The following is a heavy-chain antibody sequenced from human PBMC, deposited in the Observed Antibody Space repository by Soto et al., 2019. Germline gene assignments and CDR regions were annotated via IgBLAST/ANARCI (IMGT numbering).Heavy chain of an antibody. CDR3: TTDRRLRFLEWLFRFDY. Sequence: GSLRLSCAASGFTFSNAWMSWVRQAPGKGLEWVGRIKSKTDGGTTDYAAPVKGRFTISRDDSKNTLYLQMNSLKTEDTAVYYCTTDRRLRFLEWLFRFDYWGQGTLVTRLL. CDR2: IKSKTDGGTT. J-gene: IGHJ4*02. CDR1: GFTFSNAW. D-gene: IGHD3-3*01. V-gene: IGHV3-15*01.